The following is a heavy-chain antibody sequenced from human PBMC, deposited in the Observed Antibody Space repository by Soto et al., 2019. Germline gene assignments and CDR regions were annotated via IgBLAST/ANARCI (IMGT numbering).Heavy chain of an antibody. J-gene: IGHJ4*02. CDR2: ISYDGSNK. CDR1: GFTFSSYG. Sequence: QVQLVESGGGVVQPGRSLRLSCAASGFTFSSYGMHWVRQAPGKGLEWVAVISYDGSNKYYADSVKGRFTISRDNSKNTLYLQMNSLRAEDTAVYYCAKVVATVTTLGFDYWGQGTLVTVSS. CDR3: AKVVATVTTLGFDY. V-gene: IGHV3-30*18. D-gene: IGHD4-17*01.